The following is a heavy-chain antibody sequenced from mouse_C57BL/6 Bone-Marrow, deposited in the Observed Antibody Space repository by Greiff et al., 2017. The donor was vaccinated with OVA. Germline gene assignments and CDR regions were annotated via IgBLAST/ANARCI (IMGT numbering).Heavy chain of an antibody. J-gene: IGHJ1*03. V-gene: IGHV10-1*01. CDR3: VRRGYYGSSYWYFDV. D-gene: IGHD1-1*01. CDR1: GFSFNTYA. Sequence: DVHLLESGGGLVQPKGSLKLSCAASGFSFNTYAMNWVRQAPGKGLEWVARIRSKSNNYATYYADSVKDRFTISRDDSESMLYLQMNNLKTEDTAMYYCVRRGYYGSSYWYFDVWGTGTTVTVSS. CDR2: IRSKSNNYAT.